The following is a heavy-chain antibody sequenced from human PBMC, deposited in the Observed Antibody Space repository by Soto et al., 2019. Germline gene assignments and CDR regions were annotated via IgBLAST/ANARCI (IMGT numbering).Heavy chain of an antibody. J-gene: IGHJ4*02. Sequence: GGSLRLSCTTSGFTVSSSHMSWVRPAPGKGLDWVSVIYSGGNSYYAVSVQGRFTISRDNAKNSLYLQMNSLRADDTAVYFCARDTNYYASGSGVDFWGQGTLVTVSS. CDR3: ARDTNYYASGSGVDF. D-gene: IGHD3-10*01. V-gene: IGHV3-53*01. CDR1: GFTVSSSH. CDR2: IYSGGNS.